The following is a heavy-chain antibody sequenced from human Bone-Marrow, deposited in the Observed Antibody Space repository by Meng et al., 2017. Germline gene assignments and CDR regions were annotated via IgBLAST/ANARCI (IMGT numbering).Heavy chain of an antibody. CDR2: ISGSGGST. D-gene: IGHD1-26*01. V-gene: IGHV3-23*01. Sequence: QLLGVGGGSVRPGGALRVSCAGSGFTVSSYAMGWVRQAPGKGLEWVSAISGSGGSTYYADSVKGRFTISRDNSKNTLYLQMNSLRAEDTAVYYCAKGGAVNWFDPWGQGTLVTVSS. CDR1: GFTVSSYA. CDR3: AKGGAVNWFDP. J-gene: IGHJ5*02.